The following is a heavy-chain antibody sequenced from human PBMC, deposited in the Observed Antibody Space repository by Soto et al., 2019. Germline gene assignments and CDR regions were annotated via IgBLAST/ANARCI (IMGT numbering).Heavy chain of an antibody. CDR2: ISGSGGST. Sequence: GGSLRLSCAASGFTFSSYAMSWVRQAPGKGLEWVSAISGSGGSTYYADSVKGRFTISRDNSKNTLYLQMNSLRAEDTAVYYCAKETDYGDYPLFPLFDYWGQGTLVTVSS. V-gene: IGHV3-23*01. J-gene: IGHJ4*02. D-gene: IGHD4-17*01. CDR3: AKETDYGDYPLFPLFDY. CDR1: GFTFSSYA.